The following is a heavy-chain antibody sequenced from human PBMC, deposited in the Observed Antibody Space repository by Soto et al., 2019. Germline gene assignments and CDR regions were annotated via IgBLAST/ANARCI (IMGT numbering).Heavy chain of an antibody. CDR2: IIPILGIA. D-gene: IGHD3-10*01. Sequence: QVQLVQSGAEVKKPGSSVKVSCKASGGTFSSYTISWVRQAPGQGLEWMGRIIPILGIANYAQKFQGRVTITADKSTSTAYMELSSLRSEDTAVYYCASYRRYYGSGSYPGGTAYNWFDPWGQGTLVTVSS. V-gene: IGHV1-69*02. J-gene: IGHJ5*02. CDR1: GGTFSSYT. CDR3: ASYRRYYGSGSYPGGTAYNWFDP.